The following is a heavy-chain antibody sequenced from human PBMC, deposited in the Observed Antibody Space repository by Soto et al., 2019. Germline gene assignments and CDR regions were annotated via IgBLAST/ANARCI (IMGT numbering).Heavy chain of an antibody. D-gene: IGHD6-13*01. CDR1: GFTFGDYA. CDR2: ISWNSDTI. CDR3: AKDMSLCWYTWFNP. Sequence: EVQLVESGGGMVQPGRSLRLSCAASGFTFGDYAMHWVRQPPGKGLEWVAGISWNSDTIGYVDSVKGRFTISRDNAKNSLYLQMNSLRPEDTAFYFCAKDMSLCWYTWFNPWGQGTLVTVSS. V-gene: IGHV3-9*01. J-gene: IGHJ5*02.